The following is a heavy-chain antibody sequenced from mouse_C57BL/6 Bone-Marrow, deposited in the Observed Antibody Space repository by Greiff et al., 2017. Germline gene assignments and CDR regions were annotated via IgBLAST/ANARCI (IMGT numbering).Heavy chain of an antibody. CDR1: GYTFTNYE. Sequence: VQLQQSGAELVRPGASVTLSCKASGYTFTNYEMHWVKQTPVHGLEWIGAIDPETGGTAYNQKFKGKAILTADKSSSTAYMELRSLTSEDAAVYYCTSPDWYFDVWGTGTTVTVSS. CDR2: IDPETGGT. V-gene: IGHV1-15*01. CDR3: TSPDWYFDV. J-gene: IGHJ1*03.